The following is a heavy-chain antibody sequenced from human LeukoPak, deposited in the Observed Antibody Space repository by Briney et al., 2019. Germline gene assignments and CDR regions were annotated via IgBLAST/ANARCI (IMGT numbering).Heavy chain of an antibody. J-gene: IGHJ4*02. D-gene: IGHD5-24*01. V-gene: IGHV4-39*01. Sequence: PSETLSLTCTVSGVSISSYYWGWIRQPPGKGLEWIGSIYYSGSTYYNPSLKSRVTISVDTSKNQFSLKLSSVTAADTAVYYCARRLGADPTIIDYWGQGTLVTVSS. CDR3: ARRLGADPTIIDY. CDR2: IYYSGST. CDR1: GVSISSYY.